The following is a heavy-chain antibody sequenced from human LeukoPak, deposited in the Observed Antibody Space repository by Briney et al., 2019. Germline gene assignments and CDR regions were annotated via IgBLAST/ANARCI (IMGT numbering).Heavy chain of an antibody. CDR2: IIPIFGTA. CDR1: GGTFSSYA. J-gene: IGHJ5*02. V-gene: IGHV1-69*05. Sequence: GASVKVSCKASGGTFSSYAISWVRQAPGQGLEWMGGIIPIFGTANYAQKFQGRVTITTDESTSTAYMELSSLRSEDTAVYYCARTVVIGSSGWFDPWGQGTLVTVSS. D-gene: IGHD2-21*01. CDR3: ARTVVIGSSGWFDP.